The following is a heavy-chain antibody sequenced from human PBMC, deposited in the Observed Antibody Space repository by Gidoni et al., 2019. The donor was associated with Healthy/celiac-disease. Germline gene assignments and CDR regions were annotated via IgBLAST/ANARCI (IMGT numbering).Heavy chain of an antibody. Sequence: EVQLVESGGGLVKPGRSLRLSCTASGFTFGDYAMSWFRQAPGKGLEWVGFIRSKAYGGTTEDAASVKGRFTIARDDSKSIAYLKMNSLKTEDTAVYYCTRGAFGIQRWLPDDYWGQGTLVTVSS. CDR1: GFTFGDYA. V-gene: IGHV3-49*05. J-gene: IGHJ4*02. CDR3: TRGAFGIQRWLPDDY. CDR2: IRSKAYGGTT. D-gene: IGHD5-18*01.